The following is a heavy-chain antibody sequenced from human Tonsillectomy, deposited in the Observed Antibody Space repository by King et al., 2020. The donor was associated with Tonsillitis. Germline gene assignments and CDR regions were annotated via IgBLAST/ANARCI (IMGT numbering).Heavy chain of an antibody. D-gene: IGHD6-13*01. J-gene: IGHJ4*01. CDR3: ARDSSSWYGTFDY. V-gene: IGHV3-74*01. Sequence: YADSVKGRFPISRDNAKNTLYLQMNSLRAEDTAVYYCARDSSSWYGTFDYWG.